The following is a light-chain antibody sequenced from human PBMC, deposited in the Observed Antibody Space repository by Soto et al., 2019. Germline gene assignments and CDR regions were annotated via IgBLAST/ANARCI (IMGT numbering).Light chain of an antibody. CDR3: QQYNNFPLYT. J-gene: IGKJ2*01. V-gene: IGKV3-15*01. Sequence: EIVMTQSPATLSVSPGERATLSCRASQSVSSNLAWYQQKPGQAPRLLIYGASTRANSIPARFSGSGSGTEFTLTISSLQSSDFAVYYCQQYNNFPLYTFGQGTKLEIK. CDR2: GAS. CDR1: QSVSSN.